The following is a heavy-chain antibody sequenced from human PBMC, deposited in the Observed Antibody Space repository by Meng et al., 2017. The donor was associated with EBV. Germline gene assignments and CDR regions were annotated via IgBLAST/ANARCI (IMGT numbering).Heavy chain of an antibody. V-gene: IGHV1-18*01. CDR1: VYTFPSYG. D-gene: IGHD3-16*02. CDR2: ISAYNGNT. CDR3: AGVRTFGGVIPPDY. Sequence: QVQLGQSGAEVKKPGASVKVVSKAPVYTFPSYGISWVRQAPGQGLEWMGWISAYNGNTNYAQKLQGRVTMTTDTSTSTAYMELRSLRSDDTAVYYCAGVRTFGGVIPPDYWGQGTLVTVSS. J-gene: IGHJ4*02.